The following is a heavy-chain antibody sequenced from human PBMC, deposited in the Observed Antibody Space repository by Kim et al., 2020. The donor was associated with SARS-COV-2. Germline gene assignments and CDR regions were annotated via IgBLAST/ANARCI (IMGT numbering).Heavy chain of an antibody. V-gene: IGHV3-23*01. CDR3: AKWRRDGYNRNYGMDV. J-gene: IGHJ6*02. D-gene: IGHD5-12*01. Sequence: SVKGRFTISRDNSKNTLYLQMNSLRAEDTAVYYCAKWRRDGYNRNYGMDVWGQGTTVTVSS.